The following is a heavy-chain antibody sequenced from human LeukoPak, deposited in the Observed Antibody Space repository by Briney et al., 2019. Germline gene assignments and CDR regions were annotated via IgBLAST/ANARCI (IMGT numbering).Heavy chain of an antibody. V-gene: IGHV3-21*01. J-gene: IGHJ4*02. CDR3: ARGPTRANSSDY. Sequence: GGSLRLSCAASGFTFSSYSMNWVRQAPGKGLEWVSSISSSSSYIYYADSVKGRFTISRDNAKNSLYLQMNSLRAEDTAVYYCARGPTRANSSDYWGQGTLVTVSS. D-gene: IGHD2/OR15-2a*01. CDR1: GFTFSSYS. CDR2: ISSSSSYI.